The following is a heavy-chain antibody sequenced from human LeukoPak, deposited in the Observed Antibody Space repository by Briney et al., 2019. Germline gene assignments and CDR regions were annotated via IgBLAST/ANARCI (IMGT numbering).Heavy chain of an antibody. CDR3: AKASYYDNSGLFYFDF. CDR2: LSGSGSGGST. Sequence: GGSLRLSCAASGFTFSSYAMSWVRQAPGKGLEWVSGLSGSGSGGSTYYADSVKGRFTISRDNSKNTLSLQMNSLTAADTAVYHCAKASYYDNSGLFYFDFWGQGTLVTVSS. CDR1: GFTFSSYA. D-gene: IGHD3-22*01. J-gene: IGHJ4*02. V-gene: IGHV3-23*01.